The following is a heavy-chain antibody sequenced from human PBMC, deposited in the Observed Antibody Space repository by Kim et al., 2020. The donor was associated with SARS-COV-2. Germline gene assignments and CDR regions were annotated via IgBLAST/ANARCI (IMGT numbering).Heavy chain of an antibody. V-gene: IGHV7-4-1*02. CDR3: ARAGGGSWSSGYYGMDV. Sequence: ASVKVSCKASGYTFTSYAMNWVRQAPGQGLEWMGWINTNTGNPTYAQGFTGRFVFSLDTSVSTAYLQISSLKAEDTAVYYCARAGGGSWSSGYYGMDVWGQGTTVTVSS. CDR2: INTNTGNP. D-gene: IGHD6-13*01. CDR1: GYTFTSYA. J-gene: IGHJ6*02.